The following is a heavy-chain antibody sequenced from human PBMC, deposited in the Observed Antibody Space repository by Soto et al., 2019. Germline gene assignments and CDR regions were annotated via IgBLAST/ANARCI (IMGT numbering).Heavy chain of an antibody. CDR2: IYHSGNT. V-gene: IGHV4-61*08. D-gene: IGHD3-9*01. J-gene: IGHJ4*02. Sequence: SESLSLTCTFSGLSISSGGYYWSWIRQHPGKGLEWMGYIYHSGNTNYNPSLRSRITISSDTSKNQFSLRVNSVTAADTALYFCARAPYYDILTGMRWSYYFDSWGQGIQVTVSS. CDR3: ARAPYYDILTGMRWSYYFDS. CDR1: GLSISSGGYY.